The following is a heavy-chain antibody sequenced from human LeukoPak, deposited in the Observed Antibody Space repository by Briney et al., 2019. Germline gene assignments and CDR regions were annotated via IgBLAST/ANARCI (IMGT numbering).Heavy chain of an antibody. CDR3: ARSLYSSRSEWFYYNGLDV. CDR2: ITSSGSTK. CDR1: GFTFSTYE. D-gene: IGHD3-3*01. Sequence: GGSLRLSCAASGFTFSTYEMNWVRQAPGKGLEWISYITSSGSTKYYADSVKGRFTISRDNARNSLRLQMNSLRAGDTALYYCARSLYSSRSEWFYYNGLDVWGQGTTVTVSS. J-gene: IGHJ6*02. V-gene: IGHV3-48*03.